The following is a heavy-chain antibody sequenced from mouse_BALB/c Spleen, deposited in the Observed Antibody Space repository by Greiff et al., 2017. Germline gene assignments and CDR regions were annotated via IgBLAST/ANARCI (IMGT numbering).Heavy chain of an antibody. CDR1: GFSLTSYG. D-gene: IGHD1-1*01. CDR3: ARPHYYGSSYGFAY. Sequence: VKLVESGPDLVAPSQSLSITCTVSGFSLTSYGVHWVRQPPGKGLEWLVVIWSDGSTTYNSALKSRLSISKDNSKSQVFLKMNSLQTDDTAMYYCARPHYYGSSYGFAYWGQGTLVTVSA. CDR2: IWSDGST. V-gene: IGHV2-6-2*01. J-gene: IGHJ3*01.